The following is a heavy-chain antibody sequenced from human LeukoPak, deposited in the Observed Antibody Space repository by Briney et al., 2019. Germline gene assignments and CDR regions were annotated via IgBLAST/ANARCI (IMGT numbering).Heavy chain of an antibody. CDR2: IIPIFGTA. Sequence: GSSVKVSCKASGGTFSSYAISWVRQAPGQGLEWMGGIIPIFGTANYAQKFQGRVTITTDESTSTAYMELSSLRSEDTAVYYCARGIVVVPAANTYYYYYMDVWGKGTTVTVSS. V-gene: IGHV1-69*05. J-gene: IGHJ6*03. CDR3: ARGIVVVPAANTYYYYYMDV. CDR1: GGTFSSYA. D-gene: IGHD2-2*01.